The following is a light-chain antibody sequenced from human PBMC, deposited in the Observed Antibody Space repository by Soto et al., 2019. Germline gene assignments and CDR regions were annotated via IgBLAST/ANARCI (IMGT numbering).Light chain of an antibody. V-gene: IGKV3-11*01. J-gene: IGKJ4*01. CDR1: QSVTT. Sequence: EIVLTQTPATLSFSPGERATLSCRASQSVTTLAWYQQKPGQSPRLLIYDASSRATGIPARFSGSGSRTDFTLTISSLEPEDFAVYYCQQRDNWPLTFGGGTRVEI. CDR3: QQRDNWPLT. CDR2: DAS.